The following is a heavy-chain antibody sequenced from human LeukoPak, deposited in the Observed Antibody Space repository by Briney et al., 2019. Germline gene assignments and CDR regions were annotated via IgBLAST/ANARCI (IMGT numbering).Heavy chain of an antibody. CDR3: ARFAAGGSYYYYMDV. D-gene: IGHD6-25*01. V-gene: IGHV3-48*01. J-gene: IGHJ6*03. CDR2: IGTSSTTI. CDR1: GFTFSSYT. Sequence: GGSLRLSCAASGFTFSSYTMNWVRQPPGKGLEWVSNIGTSSTTIYCADSVKGRFTISRDNAKNSLYLQMNSLRADDTAVYYCARFAAGGSYYYYMDVWGKGTTVTVSS.